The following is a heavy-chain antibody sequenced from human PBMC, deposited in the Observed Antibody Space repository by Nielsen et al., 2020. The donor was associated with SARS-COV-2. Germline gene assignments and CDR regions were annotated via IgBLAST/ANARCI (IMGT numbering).Heavy chain of an antibody. V-gene: IGHV1-18*01. CDR3: ARDSEYTYYYDSSGLPGGY. Sequence: ASVKVSCKASEYTFTSYGISWVRQAPGQGLEWMGWISAYNGNTNYAQKLQGRVTMTTDTSTSTAYMELRSLRSDDTAVYYCARDSEYTYYYDSSGLPGGYWGQGTLVTVSS. D-gene: IGHD3-22*01. CDR2: ISAYNGNT. J-gene: IGHJ4*02. CDR1: EYTFTSYG.